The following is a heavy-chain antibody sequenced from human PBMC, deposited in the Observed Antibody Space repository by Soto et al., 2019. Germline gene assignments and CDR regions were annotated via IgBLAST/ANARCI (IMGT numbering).Heavy chain of an antibody. CDR3: ARIRYYDFWSGYSTYYFDY. V-gene: IGHV2-70*11. CDR1: GFSLSTSGMC. D-gene: IGHD3-3*01. CDR2: IDWDDDK. Sequence: SGPTLVNPTQTLTLTCTFSGFSLSTSGMCVSWIRQPPGKALEWLARIDWDDDKYYSTSLKTRLTVSKDTSKNQVVLTMTNMDPVDTATYYCARIRYYDFWSGYSTYYFDYWGQGTLVTVSS. J-gene: IGHJ4*02.